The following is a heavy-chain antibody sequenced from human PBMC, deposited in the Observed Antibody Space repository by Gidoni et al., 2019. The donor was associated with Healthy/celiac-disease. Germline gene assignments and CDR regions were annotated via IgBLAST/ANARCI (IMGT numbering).Heavy chain of an antibody. D-gene: IGHD3-3*01. V-gene: IGHV4-34*01. CDR1: GGSFSGYY. Sequence: QVPLQQWGAGLLKPSETLSLTCAVYGGSFSGYYWSWIRQPPGKGLEWIGEINHSGSTNYNPSLKSRVTISVDTSKNQFSLKLSSVTAADTAVYYCARVYYDFWSGYHRYFDLWGRGTLVTVSS. CDR2: INHSGST. CDR3: ARVYYDFWSGYHRYFDL. J-gene: IGHJ2*01.